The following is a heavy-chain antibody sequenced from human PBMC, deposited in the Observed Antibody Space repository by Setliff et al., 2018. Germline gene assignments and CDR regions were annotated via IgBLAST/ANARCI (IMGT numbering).Heavy chain of an antibody. CDR2: FDPEDGET. D-gene: IGHD3-3*01. Sequence: ASVKVSCKVSGYTLTELSRHWVRQAPGKGLEWMGGFDPEDGETIYAQKFQGRVTITRDTSASTAYMELSSLRSEDTAVYYCARDRVPPLFGVGSYYYMDVWGKGTTVTVSS. V-gene: IGHV1-24*01. CDR1: GYTLTELS. J-gene: IGHJ6*03. CDR3: ARDRVPPLFGVGSYYYMDV.